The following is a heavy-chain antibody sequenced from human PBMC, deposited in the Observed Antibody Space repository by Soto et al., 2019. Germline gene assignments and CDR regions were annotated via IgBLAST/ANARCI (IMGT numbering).Heavy chain of an antibody. Sequence: GGSLRLSCAASGFTFSSYDMHWVRQATGKGLEWGSAIGTAGDTYYPGSVKGRFTISRENAKNSLYLQMNSLRAGDTAVYYCARASGYRYGNPSLDGMDVGGQGTTVTVSS. V-gene: IGHV3-13*01. D-gene: IGHD5-18*01. CDR3: ARASGYRYGNPSLDGMDV. CDR1: GFTFSSYD. J-gene: IGHJ6*02. CDR2: IGTAGDT.